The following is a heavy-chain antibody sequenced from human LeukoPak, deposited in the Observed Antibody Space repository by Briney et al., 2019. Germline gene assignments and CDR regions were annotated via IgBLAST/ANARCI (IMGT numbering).Heavy chain of an antibody. CDR1: GFTFSSYG. V-gene: IGHV3-30*02. D-gene: IGHD4-17*01. CDR2: IRYDGSNK. CDR3: AKDQTHLDYGDLTLFDY. J-gene: IGHJ4*02. Sequence: PGGSLRLSCAASGFTFSSYGMHWVRQAPGKGLEWVAFIRYDGSNKYYADSVKGRFTISRDNSKNTLYLQMNSLRAEDTAVYYCAKDQTHLDYGDLTLFDYWGQGTLVTVSS.